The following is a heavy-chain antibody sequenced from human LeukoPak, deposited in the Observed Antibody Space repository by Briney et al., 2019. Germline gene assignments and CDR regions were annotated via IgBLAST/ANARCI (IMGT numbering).Heavy chain of an antibody. Sequence: PSETLSLTCTVSDGSISGYYWGWIRQAPGRGLEWIAYIHYTGINNYNPSLKSRAAISVDTPTNQFSLKLTSVTAADTAMYYCARHITNSGSAFDLWGRGTLVTVSS. V-gene: IGHV4-59*08. CDR3: ARHITNSGSAFDL. J-gene: IGHJ2*01. D-gene: IGHD3-10*01. CDR1: DGSISGYY. CDR2: IHYTGIN.